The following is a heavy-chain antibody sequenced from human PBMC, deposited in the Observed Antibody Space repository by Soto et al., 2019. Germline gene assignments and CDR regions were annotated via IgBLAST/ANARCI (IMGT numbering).Heavy chain of an antibody. CDR3: ARDRIAAQYYYYGMDV. Sequence: SVKVSCKASGGTFSSYAISWVRQAPGQGLEWMGGIIPIFGTANYAQKFQGRVTITADESTSTAYMELSSLRSEDTAVYYCARDRIAAQYYYYGMDVWGQGTTVTVSS. J-gene: IGHJ6*02. V-gene: IGHV1-69*13. D-gene: IGHD6-6*01. CDR1: GGTFSSYA. CDR2: IIPIFGTA.